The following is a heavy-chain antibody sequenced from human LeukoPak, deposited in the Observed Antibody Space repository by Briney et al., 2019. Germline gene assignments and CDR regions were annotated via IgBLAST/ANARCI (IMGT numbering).Heavy chain of an antibody. V-gene: IGHV3-33*06. D-gene: IGHD6-13*01. Sequence: GGSLRLSCAASGFTFSSYGMHWVRQAPGKGLEWVAVIWYDGSNKYYADSVKGRFTISRDNSKNTLYLQMNSLRAEDTAVYYCAKDGGGYSSSWRFGYWGQGTLVTVSS. CDR1: GFTFSSYG. CDR2: IWYDGSNK. CDR3: AKDGGGYSSSWRFGY. J-gene: IGHJ4*02.